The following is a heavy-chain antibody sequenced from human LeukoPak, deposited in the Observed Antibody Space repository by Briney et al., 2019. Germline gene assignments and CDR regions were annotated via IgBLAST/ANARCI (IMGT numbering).Heavy chain of an antibody. CDR2: ISGSGGST. J-gene: IGHJ5*02. CDR1: GFTFSSYA. D-gene: IGHD2-2*01. V-gene: IGHV3-23*01. CDR3: AKDSYSLIVVVPAAVFWFDP. Sequence: TGGSLRLSCAASGFTFSSYAMSWVRQAPGKGLEWVSAISGSGGSTYYADTVKGRFTISRDNSKNTLYLQMNSLRAEDTAVYYCAKDSYSLIVVVPAAVFWFDPWGQGTLVTVSS.